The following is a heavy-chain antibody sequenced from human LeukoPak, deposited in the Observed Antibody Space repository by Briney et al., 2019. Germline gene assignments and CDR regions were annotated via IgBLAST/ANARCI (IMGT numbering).Heavy chain of an antibody. J-gene: IGHJ3*02. CDR3: ARPGYYDSSGYLPGAFDI. D-gene: IGHD3-22*01. CDR2: IYPGDSDT. CDR1: GYSFTSYW. V-gene: IGHV5-51*01. Sequence: GESLKISCKGSGYSFTSYWIGWVRQMPGKGLEWMGVIYPGDSDTRYSPSFQGQVTISADKSISTAYLQWSSLKASDTAMYYCARPGYYDSSGYLPGAFDIWGQGTMVTVSS.